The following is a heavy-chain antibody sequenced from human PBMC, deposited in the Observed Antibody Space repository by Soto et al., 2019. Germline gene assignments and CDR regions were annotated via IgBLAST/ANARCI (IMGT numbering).Heavy chain of an antibody. D-gene: IGHD3-3*01. CDR2: ISYDGSNK. CDR1: GFTFSSYA. J-gene: IGHJ6*02. Sequence: SGFTFSSYAMHWVRQAPGKGLEWVAVISYDGSNKYYADSVKGRFTISRDNSKNTLYLQMNSLRAEDTAVYYCARDRRGEYDFWSGYYRSGGMDVWGQGTTVTVSS. V-gene: IGHV3-30-3*02. CDR3: ARDRRGEYDFWSGYYRSGGMDV.